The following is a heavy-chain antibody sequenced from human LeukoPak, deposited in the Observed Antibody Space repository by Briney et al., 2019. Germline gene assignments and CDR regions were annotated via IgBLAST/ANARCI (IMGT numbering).Heavy chain of an antibody. J-gene: IGHJ4*02. CDR1: GYTFTSYD. CDR2: ISAYNGNT. CDR3: ASSRWLGQNTYDY. Sequence: ASVKVSCKASGYTFTSYDVNWVRRATGQGLEWMGWISAYNGNTNYAQKLQGRVTMTTDTSTSTAYMELRSLRSDDTAVYYCASSRWLGQNTYDYWGQGTLVTVSS. V-gene: IGHV1-18*01. D-gene: IGHD6-19*01.